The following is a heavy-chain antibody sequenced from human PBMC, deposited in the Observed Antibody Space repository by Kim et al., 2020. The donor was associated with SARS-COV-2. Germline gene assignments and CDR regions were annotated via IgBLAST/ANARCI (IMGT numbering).Heavy chain of an antibody. D-gene: IGHD3-10*01. V-gene: IGHV3-23*01. J-gene: IGHJ4*02. Sequence: DSVKGRFTISRDNSKNTLYLQMNSLRAEDTAVYYWAKRRDYYGSGSYFDCWGQGTLVTVSS. CDR3: AKRRDYYGSGSYFDC.